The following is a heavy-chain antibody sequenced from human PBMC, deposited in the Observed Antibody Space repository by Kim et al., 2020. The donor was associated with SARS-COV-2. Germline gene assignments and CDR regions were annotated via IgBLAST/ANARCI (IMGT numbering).Heavy chain of an antibody. Sequence: GGSLRLSCAASGFTFSSYGMHWVRQAPGKGLEWVAVISYDGINKYYADSVKGRFTISRDNSKNTLYLQMNSLRAEDTAVYYCAKHSSSWPLYFDYWGQGTLVTVSS. CDR3: AKHSSSWPLYFDY. CDR1: GFTFSSYG. D-gene: IGHD6-13*01. V-gene: IGHV3-30*18. CDR2: ISYDGINK. J-gene: IGHJ4*02.